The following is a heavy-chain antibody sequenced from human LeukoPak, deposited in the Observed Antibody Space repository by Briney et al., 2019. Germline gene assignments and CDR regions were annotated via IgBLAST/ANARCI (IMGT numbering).Heavy chain of an antibody. V-gene: IGHV1-69*06. CDR1: RGTFSSYA. Sequence: ASVKVSCKASRGTFSSYAISWVRQAPGQGLEWMGGIIPIFGTANYAQKFQGRVTITADKSTSTAYMELSSLRSEDTAVYYCARSLVGAAPGYFDYWGQGTLVTVSS. J-gene: IGHJ4*02. CDR3: ARSLVGAAPGYFDY. CDR2: IIPIFGTA. D-gene: IGHD1-26*01.